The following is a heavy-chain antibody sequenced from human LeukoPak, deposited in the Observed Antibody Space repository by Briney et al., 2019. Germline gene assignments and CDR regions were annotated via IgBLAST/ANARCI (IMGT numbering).Heavy chain of an antibody. CDR2: ISYDGSNK. Sequence: GRSLRLSCAASGFTFSSYGMHWVRQAPGKGLEWVAVISYDGSNKYYADSVKGRFTISRDNSKNTLYLQMNSLRAEDTAVYYCAKDGFPTIAANSLAYYFDYWGQGTLVTVSS. CDR3: AKDGFPTIAANSLAYYFDY. D-gene: IGHD6-13*01. J-gene: IGHJ4*02. CDR1: GFTFSSYG. V-gene: IGHV3-30*18.